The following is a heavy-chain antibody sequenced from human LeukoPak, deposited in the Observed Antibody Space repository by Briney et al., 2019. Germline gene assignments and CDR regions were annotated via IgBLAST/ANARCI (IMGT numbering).Heavy chain of an antibody. CDR2: IDWDGDK. V-gene: IGHV2-70*17. J-gene: IGHJ4*02. CDR1: GFSLTTSGMC. Sequence: ESGPTLVKPTQTLTLTCTFSGFSLTTSGMCVRWIRQPPGKALEWLTRIDWDGDKFYSASLKTRLSISKDTSRNQVVLTMANVDPADTATYFCARSLMRRVMNTRSFDYWGQGILVTVSS. D-gene: IGHD3-10*01. CDR3: ARSLMRRVMNTRSFDY.